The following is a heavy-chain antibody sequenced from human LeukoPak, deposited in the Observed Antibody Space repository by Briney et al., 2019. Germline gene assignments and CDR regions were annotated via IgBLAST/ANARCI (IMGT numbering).Heavy chain of an antibody. J-gene: IGHJ4*02. CDR2: ISYDGSNK. V-gene: IGHV3-30-3*02. CDR1: TFTFSSYA. Sequence: PGRSRRLSCAASTFTFSSYATHWVRHAPNNWLEWEAVISYDGSNKYYADSVKGQFTISRDNSKNTLYLQMNSLRAEDTAVYYCAKRTSSGSIDYWGQGTLVTVSS. D-gene: IGHD3-22*01. CDR3: AKRTSSGSIDY.